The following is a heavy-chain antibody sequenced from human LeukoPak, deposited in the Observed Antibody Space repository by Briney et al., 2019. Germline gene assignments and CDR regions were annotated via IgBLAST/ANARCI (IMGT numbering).Heavy chain of an antibody. J-gene: IGHJ5*02. V-gene: IGHV4-59*08. CDR1: GGSISNYH. CDR2: IEYSGGT. D-gene: IGHD3-10*01. Sequence: SETLSLTCTVSGGSISNYHWSWVRQPPGTGLEWIGYIEYSGGTTYNSSLKSRVTISVDTSKNQFSLKLNSVTAADTAVYYCARVKYSSGSTSSWFDPWGQGTPVAVSS. CDR3: ARVKYSSGSTSSWFDP.